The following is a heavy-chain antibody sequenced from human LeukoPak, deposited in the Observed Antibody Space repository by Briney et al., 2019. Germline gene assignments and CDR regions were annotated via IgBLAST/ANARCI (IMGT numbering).Heavy chain of an antibody. V-gene: IGHV4-30-2*01. J-gene: IGHJ6*02. CDR1: GGSISSGGYS. CDR3: ARGPVSPKDYYYYYGMDV. D-gene: IGHD2-8*01. Sequence: SETLSLTCAVSGGSISSGGYSWSWNRQPRGKGLEWIVYIYHSGSTYYNPSIKSRVTISVDRSKNQFSLKLSSVTAADTAVYYCARGPVSPKDYYYYYGMDVWGQGTTVTVSS. CDR2: IYHSGST.